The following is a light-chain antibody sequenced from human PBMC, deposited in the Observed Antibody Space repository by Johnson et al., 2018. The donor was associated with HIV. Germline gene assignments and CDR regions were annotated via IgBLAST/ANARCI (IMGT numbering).Light chain of an antibody. V-gene: IGLV1-51*02. Sequence: QSVLTQPPSVSAAPGQKVTISCSGSSSNIGNKYVSWYQQLPGTAPKLLIYENSKRPSGIPDRFSGSKSGTSATLGITGLQTGDEADYYCGTWDSSLSVPYVFGTGTKVTVL. CDR1: SSNIGNKY. CDR3: GTWDSSLSVPYV. CDR2: ENS. J-gene: IGLJ1*01.